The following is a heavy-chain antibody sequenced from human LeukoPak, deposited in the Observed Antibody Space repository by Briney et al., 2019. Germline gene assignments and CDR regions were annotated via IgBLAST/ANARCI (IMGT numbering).Heavy chain of an antibody. V-gene: IGHV3-30*04. CDR1: GFTFSSYA. CDR2: ISYDGSNK. CDR3: ARGYGSGYDWYYYGMDV. Sequence: GRSLRLSCGASGFTFSSYAMHWVRQAPGKGLEWVAVISYDGSNKYYADSVKGRFTISRDNSKNTLYLQMNSLRAEDTAVYYCARGYGSGYDWYYYGMDVWGQGTTVTVSS. D-gene: IGHD5-12*01. J-gene: IGHJ6*02.